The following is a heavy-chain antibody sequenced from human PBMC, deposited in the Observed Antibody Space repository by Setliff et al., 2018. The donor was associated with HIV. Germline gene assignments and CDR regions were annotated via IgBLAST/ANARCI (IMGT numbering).Heavy chain of an antibody. CDR1: GFRFGHYV. CDR3: AGSRGYFVQAD. D-gene: IGHD1-1*01. Sequence: GGSLRLSCAASGFRFGHYVMHWVRQAPGKGLEWVANIKQGGSEKYYVDSVKGRFTISRDNTKNFLYLEMNSLRAEDTAVYYCAGSRGYFVQADWGQGTLVTVSS. J-gene: IGHJ4*02. V-gene: IGHV3-7*01. CDR2: IKQGGSEK.